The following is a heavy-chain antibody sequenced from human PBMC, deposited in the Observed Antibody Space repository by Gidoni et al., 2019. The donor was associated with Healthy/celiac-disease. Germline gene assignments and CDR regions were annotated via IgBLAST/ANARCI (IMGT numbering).Heavy chain of an antibody. CDR1: GGSFSGYY. CDR3: ARGPQLGSGSYRFDP. Sequence: QVQLQQWGAGLLKPSETLSLTCAVYGGSFSGYYWSWIRQPPGKGLEWIGEINHSGSTNYNPSLKSRVTISVDTSKNQFSLKLSSVTAADTAVYYCARGPQLGSGSYRFDPWGQGTLVTVSS. CDR2: INHSGST. D-gene: IGHD1-26*01. V-gene: IGHV4-34*01. J-gene: IGHJ5*02.